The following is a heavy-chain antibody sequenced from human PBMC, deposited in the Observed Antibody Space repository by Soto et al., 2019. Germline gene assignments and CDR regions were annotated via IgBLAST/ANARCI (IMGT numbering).Heavy chain of an antibody. CDR1: GYSISSGYY. V-gene: IGHV4-38-2*01. CDR3: ARASGGNSGWGHWSDP. J-gene: IGHJ5*02. D-gene: IGHD2-21*02. CDR2: ISHSGTT. Sequence: SETLSLTCAVSGYSISSGYYWGWIRQPPGRGLEWIGSISHSGTTYYNPSLRSRVTISIDTSNNQFSLKLSSVTAADTAVYYCARASGGNSGWGHWSDPRGQGTLVTVSS.